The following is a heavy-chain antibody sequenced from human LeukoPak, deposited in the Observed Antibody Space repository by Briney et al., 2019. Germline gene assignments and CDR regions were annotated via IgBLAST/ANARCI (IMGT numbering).Heavy chain of an antibody. J-gene: IGHJ4*02. Sequence: ASVKVSCKASGYTFTAYYMHWVRQAPGQGLEWMGWINPNSGGTNYAQKFQGRVTMTRDTSISTACMELSSLRSDDTAVYYCATGGNYGLGYCSGGSCYQMGWGQGTLVTVSS. CDR2: INPNSGGT. CDR3: ATGGNYGLGYCSGGSCYQMG. V-gene: IGHV1-2*02. D-gene: IGHD2-15*01. CDR1: GYTFTAYY.